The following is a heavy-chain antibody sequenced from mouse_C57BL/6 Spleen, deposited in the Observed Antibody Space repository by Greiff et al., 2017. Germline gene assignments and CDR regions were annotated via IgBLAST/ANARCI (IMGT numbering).Heavy chain of an antibody. CDR2: IRNKANNHAT. J-gene: IGHJ2*01. D-gene: IGHD2-4*01. V-gene: IGHV6-6*01. Sequence: EVKLQESGGGLVQPGGSMKLSCAASGFTFSDAWMDWVRQSPEKGLEWVAEIRNKANNHATYYAESVKGRFTISRDDSKSSVYLQMNSLRAEDTGIYYCTRINDYVYYFDYWGQGTTLTVSS. CDR1: GFTFSDAW. CDR3: TRINDYVYYFDY.